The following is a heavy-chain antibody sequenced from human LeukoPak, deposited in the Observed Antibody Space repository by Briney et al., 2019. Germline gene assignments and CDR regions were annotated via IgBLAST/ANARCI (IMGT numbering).Heavy chain of an antibody. D-gene: IGHD3-22*01. CDR1: GFTFSSYA. V-gene: IGHV3-23*01. CDR2: ISGSGGGT. J-gene: IGHJ4*02. CDR3: AKASAMIVVVSKHFDY. Sequence: TGGSLRLSCAASGFTFSSYAMSWVRQAPGKGLEWVSAISGSGGGTYYADSVKGRFTISRDNSKNTLYLQMNSLRAEDTAVYYCAKASAMIVVVSKHFDYWGQGTLVTVSS.